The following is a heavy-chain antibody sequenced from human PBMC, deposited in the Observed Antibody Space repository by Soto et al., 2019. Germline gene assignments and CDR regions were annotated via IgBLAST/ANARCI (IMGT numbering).Heavy chain of an antibody. V-gene: IGHV3-73*01. D-gene: IGHD6-19*01. CDR2: IGSKGETYAT. J-gene: IGHJ3*02. Sequence: GSLRLSCAASGFTFGASALQWVRQASGKGLEWLGRIGSKGETYATTYAASVKGRFTISRDDSKKTAYLQMNSLRAEDTAVYYCARQYTSGPHWGSACDIWGQGTMVNVSS. CDR3: ARQYTSGPHWGSACDI. CDR1: GFTFGASA.